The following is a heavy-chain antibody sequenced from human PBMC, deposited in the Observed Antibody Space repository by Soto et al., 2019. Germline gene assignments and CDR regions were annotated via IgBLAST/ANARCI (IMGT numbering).Heavy chain of an antibody. CDR3: VGRSTVSNYAVDV. D-gene: IGHD1-7*01. CDR1: GFSFGSYE. V-gene: IGHV3-30*04. J-gene: IGHJ6*02. CDR2: TSYDEGIN. Sequence: WGSLRLSCAGSGFSFGSYEMHWARQAPGKGLEWVTFTSYDEGINYYADSVKGRFTMSRDNSKNLLYLQMNSLRTENKAVYYCVGRSTVSNYAVDVGGQGTTVNVFS.